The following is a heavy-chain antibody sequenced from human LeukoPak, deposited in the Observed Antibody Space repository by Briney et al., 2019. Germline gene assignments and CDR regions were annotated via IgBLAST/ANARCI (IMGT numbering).Heavy chain of an antibody. Sequence: GGSLRLSCAASGFTFSSCAMSWVRQPPGKGLEWISYISSSSSDISYADSVRGRFTISRDNAKNSLYLQMNSLRDEDTAVYYCARDRNWGFDYWGQGTLLTVSS. CDR1: GFTFSSCA. J-gene: IGHJ4*02. CDR2: ISSSSSDI. D-gene: IGHD7-27*01. V-gene: IGHV3-48*02. CDR3: ARDRNWGFDY.